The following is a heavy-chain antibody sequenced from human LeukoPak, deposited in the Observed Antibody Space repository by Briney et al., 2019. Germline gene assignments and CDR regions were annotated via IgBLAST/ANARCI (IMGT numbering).Heavy chain of an antibody. CDR3: ARTVSGAFDI. Sequence: GGSLRLSCAASGFTFSSYSMNWVRQAPGKGLEWVSSISSSSSYIYYADSMKGRFTISRDNAKNSLYLQMNSLRAEDTAVYYCARTVSGAFDIWGQGTMVTVSS. V-gene: IGHV3-21*01. CDR1: GFTFSSYS. D-gene: IGHD3-10*01. J-gene: IGHJ3*02. CDR2: ISSSSSYI.